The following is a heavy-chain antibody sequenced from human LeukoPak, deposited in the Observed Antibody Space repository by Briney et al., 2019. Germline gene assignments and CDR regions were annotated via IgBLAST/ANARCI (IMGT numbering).Heavy chain of an antibody. Sequence: GGSLRLSCAASGFPFTNNYMSWVRQAPGKGLEWVSVINIGGRVSYADSVKGRFTISRDNSNSTLYLQMNSLRVEDTALYYCARVRRQVGSRWFDSWGQGTLVTVSS. J-gene: IGHJ5*01. CDR3: ARVRRQVGSRWFDS. D-gene: IGHD1-26*01. CDR1: GFPFTNNY. V-gene: IGHV3-53*01. CDR2: INIGGRV.